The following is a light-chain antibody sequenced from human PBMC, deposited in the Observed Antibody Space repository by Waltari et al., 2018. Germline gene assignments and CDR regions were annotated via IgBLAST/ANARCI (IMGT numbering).Light chain of an antibody. J-gene: IGLJ2*01. CDR1: TSNIGARF. Sequence: QSILTQPPSVSAAPEQKVTISCSGSTSNIGARFVSWYQHLPGAAPKLLIYDNVVRPSGIPDRFSASKSGTSATLAITGLQTGDEADYYCATWDDALTAVLFGGGTRLTVL. CDR3: ATWDDALTAVL. CDR2: DNV. V-gene: IGLV1-51*01.